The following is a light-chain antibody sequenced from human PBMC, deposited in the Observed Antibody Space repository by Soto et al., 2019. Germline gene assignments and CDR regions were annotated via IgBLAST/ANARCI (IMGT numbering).Light chain of an antibody. CDR2: AAS. Sequence: DIQLTQSPSFLSASVGDRVTITCRAGQDISSYLAWYQQKPGKAPNLLMYAASTLQSGVPTRFSGSGSGTEFTLTISTLQPEDFATSCCQQLKSYPLTVGGGTEVEIK. CDR1: QDISSY. V-gene: IGKV1-9*01. CDR3: QQLKSYPLT. J-gene: IGKJ4*01.